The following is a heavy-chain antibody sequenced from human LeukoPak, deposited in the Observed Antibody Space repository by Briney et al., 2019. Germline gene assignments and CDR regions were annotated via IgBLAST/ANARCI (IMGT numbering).Heavy chain of an antibody. CDR3: ARDRYCSGGSCCFTAGYFDY. CDR2: IYTSGST. CDR1: GGSISSYY. D-gene: IGHD2-15*01. J-gene: IGHJ4*02. V-gene: IGHV4-4*07. Sequence: ETLSLTCTVSGGSISSYYWSWIRQPAGKGLEWIGRIYTSGSTNYNPSLKSRVTMSVDTSKNQFSPKLSSVTAADTAVYYCARDRYCSGGSCCFTAGYFDYWGQGTLVTVSS.